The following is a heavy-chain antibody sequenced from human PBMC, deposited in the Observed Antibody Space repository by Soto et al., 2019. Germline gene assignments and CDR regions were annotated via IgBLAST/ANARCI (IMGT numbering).Heavy chain of an antibody. J-gene: IGHJ6*02. CDR2: ISSSSSYI. D-gene: IGHD1-7*01. CDR3: ARDNWNYEGHGMDV. V-gene: IGHV3-21*01. Sequence: EVQLVESGGGLVKPGGSLRLSCAASGFTFSSYSMNWVRQAPGKGLEWVSSISSSSSYIYYADSVKGRFTISRDNAKNSLYLQMNSLRAEDTAVYYCARDNWNYEGHGMDVWGQGTTVTVSS. CDR1: GFTFSSYS.